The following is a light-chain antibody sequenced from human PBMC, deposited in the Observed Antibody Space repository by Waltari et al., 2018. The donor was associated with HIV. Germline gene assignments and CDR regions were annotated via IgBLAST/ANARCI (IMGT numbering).Light chain of an antibody. CDR2: GNN. Sequence: QSVLTQPPSVSAAPGQKVTISCSGSSSNIGNNYVSWYQQVPGTAPKLLIYGNNNRPSGVPERFSGAKSDTSASLAITGLQAEDEADYYCQSWDDSLSGYVFGTGSKVTVL. J-gene: IGLJ1*01. V-gene: IGLV1-40*01. CDR1: SSNIGNNY. CDR3: QSWDDSLSGYV.